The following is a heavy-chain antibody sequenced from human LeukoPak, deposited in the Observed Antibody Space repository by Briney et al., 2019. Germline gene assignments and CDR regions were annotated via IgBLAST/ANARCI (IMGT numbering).Heavy chain of an antibody. J-gene: IGHJ5*02. D-gene: IGHD5-12*01. V-gene: IGHV3-23*01. Sequence: TGGSLRLSCAASGFTFSSYAMSWVRQAPGKGLEWVSAISGSGGSTYYADSVKGRFTISRDNSKNTLYLQMNSLRAEDTAVYYCAKDWDSGYVLNWFDPWGQGTLVIVSS. CDR3: AKDWDSGYVLNWFDP. CDR2: ISGSGGST. CDR1: GFTFSSYA.